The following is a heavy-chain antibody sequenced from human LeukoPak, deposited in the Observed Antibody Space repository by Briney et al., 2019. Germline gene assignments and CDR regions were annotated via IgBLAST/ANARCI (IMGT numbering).Heavy chain of an antibody. CDR2: IYHSGST. CDR3: ARGALRYFDWLGPWFDP. D-gene: IGHD3-9*01. Sequence: SQTLSLTCAVSGGSISIGGYSWSWIRQPPGKGLEWIGYIYHSGSTYYNPSLKSRVTISVDRSKNQFSLKLSSVTAADTAVYYCARGALRYFDWLGPWFDPWGQGTLVTVSS. J-gene: IGHJ5*02. CDR1: GGSISIGGYS. V-gene: IGHV4-30-2*01.